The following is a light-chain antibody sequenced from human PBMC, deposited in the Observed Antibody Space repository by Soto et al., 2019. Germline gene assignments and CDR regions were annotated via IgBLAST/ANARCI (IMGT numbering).Light chain of an antibody. CDR1: QSISSW. Sequence: DIQMTQSPSTLSASVGDRVTITCRASQSISSWLAWYQQTPGKAPKLLIYDASSLESGVPSRFSGSGSGTEFTLTISSLQPEDFAVYYCQQYNNWPPITFGQGTRREIK. CDR3: QQYNNWPPIT. J-gene: IGKJ5*01. CDR2: DAS. V-gene: IGKV1-5*01.